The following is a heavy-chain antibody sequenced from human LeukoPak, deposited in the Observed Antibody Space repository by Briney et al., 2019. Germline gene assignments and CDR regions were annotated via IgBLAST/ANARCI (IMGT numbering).Heavy chain of an antibody. CDR1: GYTFTSYD. J-gene: IGHJ6*02. CDR3: ARDGDSSSWYMYYGMDV. Sequence: ASVKVSCKASGYTFTSYDINWVRRATGQGPEWMGWMNPNSGNTGYAQKFQGRVTMTRNTSISTAYMELSSLRSEDTAVYYCARDGDSSSWYMYYGMDVWGQGTTVTVSS. V-gene: IGHV1-8*01. D-gene: IGHD6-13*01. CDR2: MNPNSGNT.